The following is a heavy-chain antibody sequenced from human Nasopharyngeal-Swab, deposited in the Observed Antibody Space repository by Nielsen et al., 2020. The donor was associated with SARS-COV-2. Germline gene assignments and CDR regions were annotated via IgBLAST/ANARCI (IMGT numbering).Heavy chain of an antibody. D-gene: IGHD3-10*01. J-gene: IGHJ3*02. Sequence: GESLKISCAASGFTFTTYTMNWVRQAPGKGLEWVANIKQDGSEKYYVDSVKGRFTISRDNAKNSLYLQMNSLRAEDTAVYYCARSGVYGSGSFDAFDIWGQGTMVTVSS. CDR1: GFTFTTYT. V-gene: IGHV3-7*01. CDR2: IKQDGSEK. CDR3: ARSGVYGSGSFDAFDI.